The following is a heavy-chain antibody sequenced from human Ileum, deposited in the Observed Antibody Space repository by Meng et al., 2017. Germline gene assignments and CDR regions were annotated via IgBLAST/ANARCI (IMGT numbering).Heavy chain of an antibody. D-gene: IGHD6-13*01. CDR2: IRSKANNYAT. Sequence: VQLVESGEGLVQPGGSLNLSCAASGFSFSDSSMHWVRQASGKGLEWVGHIRSKANNYATAYAASVKGRFTISRDESKNTAYLQMSSLKTEDTAVYYCTRLYSAGWGQGTLVTVSS. V-gene: IGHV3-73*02. CDR1: GFSFSDSS. J-gene: IGHJ4*02. CDR3: TRLYSAG.